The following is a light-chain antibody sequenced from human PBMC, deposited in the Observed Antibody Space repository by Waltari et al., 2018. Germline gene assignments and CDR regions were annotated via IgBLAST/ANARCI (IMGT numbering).Light chain of an antibody. V-gene: IGKV1-39*01. J-gene: IGKJ1*01. CDR3: QQSYSFTRT. CDR1: QTISRY. Sequence: DIQMTQSPSFLSASVGDRVTITCRASQTISRYLNWYQQKPGKAPNLLIYGASSLGSGVPSRFSGGGSGRDFTLIISSLQPEDFATYYCQQSYSFTRTFGQGTKVEIK. CDR2: GAS.